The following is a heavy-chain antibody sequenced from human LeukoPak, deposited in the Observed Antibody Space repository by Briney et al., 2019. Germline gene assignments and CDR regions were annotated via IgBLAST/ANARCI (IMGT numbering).Heavy chain of an antibody. V-gene: IGHV3-21*04. D-gene: IGHD1-1*01. CDR1: GFTLSTYS. Sequence: GGSLRLSCAASGFTLSTYSMNWVRQAPGKGLEWVSSISSGSDYIYYADSVKGRFTISRDNAKNSLYLQMNSLSDEDTAVYYCAKDHWNDGDFDYWGQGTLVTVSS. CDR2: ISSGSDYI. CDR3: AKDHWNDGDFDY. J-gene: IGHJ4*02.